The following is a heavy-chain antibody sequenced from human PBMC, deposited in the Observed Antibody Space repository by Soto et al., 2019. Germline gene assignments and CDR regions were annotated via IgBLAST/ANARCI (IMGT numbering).Heavy chain of an antibody. CDR1: GFTFSNAW. CDR2: IKSKTDGGTT. CDR3: TTDLPHDYYFDY. Sequence: GGSLRLSCAASGFTFSNAWMSWVRQAPGKGLEWVGRIKSKTDGGTTDYAAPVKGRFAISRDDSKNTLYLQMNSLKTEDTAVYYCTTDLPHDYYFDYWGQGTLVTVSS. V-gene: IGHV3-15*01. D-gene: IGHD2-21*02. J-gene: IGHJ4*02.